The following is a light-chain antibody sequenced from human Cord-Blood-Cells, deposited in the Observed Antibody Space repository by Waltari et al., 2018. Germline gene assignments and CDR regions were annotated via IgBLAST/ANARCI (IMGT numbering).Light chain of an antibody. CDR2: DTS. CDR1: TGAVTSGHY. V-gene: IGLV7-46*01. J-gene: IGLJ1*01. Sequence: QAVVTQEPSLTVSPGGTVTLTCGSSTGAVTSGHYPYWFQQKPGQAPRTLIYDTSNKHSWTPARFSGSLLGGKAALTLSGAQPEDEADYYCCSYAGSSTYYVFGTGTKVTVL. CDR3: CSYAGSSTYYV.